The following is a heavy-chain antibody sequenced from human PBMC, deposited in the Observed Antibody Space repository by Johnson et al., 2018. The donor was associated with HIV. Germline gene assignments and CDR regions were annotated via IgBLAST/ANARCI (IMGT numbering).Heavy chain of an antibody. CDR3: ARATWSDDAFDI. J-gene: IGHJ3*02. CDR2: ISSSGSTI. CDR1: GFTFSDYY. Sequence: QVQLVESGGGLVKPGGSLRLSCAASGFTFSDYYMSWIRQAPGKGLAWVSYISSSGSTIYYADSVKGRFTISRDNARNSLYLQMNSLRAEDTALYYCARATWSDDAFDIWGQGTMVTVSS. D-gene: IGHD2-8*01. V-gene: IGHV3-11*01.